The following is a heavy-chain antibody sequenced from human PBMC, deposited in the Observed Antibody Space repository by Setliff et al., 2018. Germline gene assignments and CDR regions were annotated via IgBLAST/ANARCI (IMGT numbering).Heavy chain of an antibody. D-gene: IGHD6-19*01. CDR1: GGSISSYY. CDR2: IYIGGSA. Sequence: SETLSLTCTVSGGSISSYYWSWIRQPAGKGLEWIGHIYIGGSANYNPSLKSRVTMSIDTCKNQFSLKLNSVTAADMAVYYCAREQWLDPPGYYYMDVWAKGTTVTVSS. CDR3: AREQWLDPPGYYYMDV. J-gene: IGHJ6*03. V-gene: IGHV4-4*07.